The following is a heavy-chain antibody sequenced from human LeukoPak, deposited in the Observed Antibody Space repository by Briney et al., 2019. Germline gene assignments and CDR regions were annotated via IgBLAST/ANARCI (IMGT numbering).Heavy chain of an antibody. CDR2: IPYDGSNK. CDR1: AFTFTDFG. CDR3: SKQAYCSGGSCYDSPDYFYSDV. J-gene: IGHJ6*03. Sequence: GGSLRLSCAAPAFTFTDFGQHWVRRAPGKGLEWVSFIPYDGSNKYYADSVKGRFTISRDNSKNTVYLEMNTLRADDTAVYFCSKQAYCSGGSCYDSPDYFYSDVWGKGTTVTVSS. D-gene: IGHD2-15*01. V-gene: IGHV3-30*02.